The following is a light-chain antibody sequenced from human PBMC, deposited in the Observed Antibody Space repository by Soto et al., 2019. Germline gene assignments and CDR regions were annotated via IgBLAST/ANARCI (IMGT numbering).Light chain of an antibody. CDR2: ATS. V-gene: IGKV3-20*01. CDR3: HQYGRSPRT. J-gene: IGKJ2*01. Sequence: EIVLTQSPGTLYLSPGERATLSCRASQSVFNSYLAWYQQKPGQAPRLLLYATSSRATDIPDRFRGSGSGTDFTLTISRLEPEDFAVYYCHQYGRSPRTFGQGTRLDIK. CDR1: QSVFNSY.